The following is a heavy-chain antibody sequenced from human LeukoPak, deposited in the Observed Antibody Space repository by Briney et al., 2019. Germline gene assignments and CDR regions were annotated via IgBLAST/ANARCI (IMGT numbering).Heavy chain of an antibody. CDR2: IRSSSYI. CDR1: GFTFSSYS. CDR3: AKDSRRSSGHYYYGMDV. Sequence: GGSLRLSCAASGFTFSSYSMNWVRQAPGKGLEWVSSIRSSSYIYYSDSVKGRCTISRDNAKNSMYLQMNRLRDEDTAVYYCAKDSRRSSGHYYYGMDVWGQGTTVTVSS. V-gene: IGHV3-21*06. J-gene: IGHJ6*02. D-gene: IGHD6-6*01.